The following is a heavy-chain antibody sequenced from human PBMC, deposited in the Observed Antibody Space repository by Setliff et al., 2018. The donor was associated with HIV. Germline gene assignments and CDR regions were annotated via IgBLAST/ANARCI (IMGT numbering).Heavy chain of an antibody. CDR3: ARDHTPPPNYDFWSGQIDLRNIFYYMDV. CDR2: INTNTGNP. V-gene: IGHV7-4-1*02. D-gene: IGHD3-3*01. CDR1: GYIFTSYA. J-gene: IGHJ6*03. Sequence: ASVKVSCKASGYIFTSYAMNWVRQAPGQGLEWMGWINTNTGNPTYAQGFTGRFVFSLDTSVNTAYLQISSLKAEDTAVYYCARDHTPPPNYDFWSGQIDLRNIFYYMDVWGTGSPVTV.